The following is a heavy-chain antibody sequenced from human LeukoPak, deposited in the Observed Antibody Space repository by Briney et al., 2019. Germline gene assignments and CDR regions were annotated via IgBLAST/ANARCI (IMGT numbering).Heavy chain of an antibody. CDR2: INPNSGGT. D-gene: IGHD4-11*01. V-gene: IGHV1-2*02. Sequence: GASVKVSCKASGYTFTGYYMHWVRQAPGQGLEWMGWINPNSGGTNSARKFQGRVTMTTDTSLNTAYMELSSLRSDDTAVYYCARGGLPIIYYYMDVWGKGTTVTVSS. J-gene: IGHJ6*03. CDR3: ARGGLPIIYYYMDV. CDR1: GYTFTGYY.